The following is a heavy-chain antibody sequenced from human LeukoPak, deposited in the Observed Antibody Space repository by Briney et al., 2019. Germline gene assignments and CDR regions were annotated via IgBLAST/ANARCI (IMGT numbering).Heavy chain of an antibody. CDR2: INPNSGGT. Sequence: ASVKVSCKASGYTFTGYYMHWVRQAPGQGLEWMGWINPNSGGTNYAQKFQGWVTMTRDTSISTAYMELSRLRSDDTAVYYCARSGPFVYDILTGYHHNYYGMDVWGQGTTVTVSS. CDR3: ARSGPFVYDILTGYHHNYYGMDV. V-gene: IGHV1-2*04. J-gene: IGHJ6*02. CDR1: GYTFTGYY. D-gene: IGHD3-9*01.